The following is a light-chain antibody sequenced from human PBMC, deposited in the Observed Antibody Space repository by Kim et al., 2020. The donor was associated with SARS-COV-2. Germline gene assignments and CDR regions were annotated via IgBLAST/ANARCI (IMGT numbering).Light chain of an antibody. Sequence: DVQMPQSPSSLSASVRDKVTITCRASQTISTFLNWYQHKPRKAPKLLIYAASSLYTGVPSRFSGTGSGTDFTLSINGLQPEDFATYYSQQSYKTTRYTFAQGPKLEI. CDR2: AAS. V-gene: IGKV1-39*01. CDR1: QTISTF. CDR3: QQSYKTTRYT. J-gene: IGKJ2*01.